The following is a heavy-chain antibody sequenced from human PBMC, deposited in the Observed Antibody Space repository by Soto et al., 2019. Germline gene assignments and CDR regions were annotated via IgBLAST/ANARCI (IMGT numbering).Heavy chain of an antibody. V-gene: IGHV1-8*01. CDR3: ARGDPFNYAGFDV. CDR1: GYPFSDFD. D-gene: IGHD3-16*01. Sequence: QAHLEPSGAELKRPGASVTVSCKASGYPFSDFDINWLRHASGQGPAWMGWMNAKSGDTFFPQRFQGKVNMTWDTDLSTAYMEVGSLTSDDTAIYYCARGDPFNYAGFDVWGQGTTVAVSS. J-gene: IGHJ6*02. CDR2: MNAKSGDT.